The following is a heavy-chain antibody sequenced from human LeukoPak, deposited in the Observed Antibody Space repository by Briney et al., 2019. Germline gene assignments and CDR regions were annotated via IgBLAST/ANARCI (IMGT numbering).Heavy chain of an antibody. V-gene: IGHV3-48*01. CDR1: GFTFSSYS. Sequence: GGSLRLSCAASGFTFSSYSMNWVRQAPGKGLEWVSYISSSSSTIYYADSVKGRFTISRDNAKNSLYLQMNSLRAEDTAVYYCASNGGGLWSDYFDYWGQGTLVTVSS. CDR3: ASNGGGLWSDYFDY. J-gene: IGHJ4*02. D-gene: IGHD3-3*01. CDR2: ISSSSSTI.